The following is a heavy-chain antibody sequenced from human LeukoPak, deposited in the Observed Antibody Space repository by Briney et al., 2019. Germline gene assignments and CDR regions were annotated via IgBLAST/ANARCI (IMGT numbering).Heavy chain of an antibody. CDR2: LHADGNEK. V-gene: IGHV3-7*01. Sequence: GGSLRLSCAAYGFSLSGYWMSWVHQAPGKGLEWVARLHADGNEKYFVHSVKGRFIVSRDNAKNSLYLQMNSLRVEDTAVYYCARGGYSFDYLGQGTLVTVSS. CDR3: ARGGYSFDY. D-gene: IGHD5-12*01. CDR1: GFSLSGYW. J-gene: IGHJ4*02.